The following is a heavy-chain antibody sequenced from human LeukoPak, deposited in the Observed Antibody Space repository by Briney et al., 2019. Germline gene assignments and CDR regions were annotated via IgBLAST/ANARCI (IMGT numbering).Heavy chain of an antibody. CDR2: ISAYNGNT. D-gene: IGHD3-22*01. V-gene: IGHV1-18*01. CDR1: GYTFTSYG. J-gene: IGHJ4*02. CDR3: ARSSSSGYYGFY. Sequence: ASVKVSCKASGYTFTSYGISWVRQAPGQGLEWMGWISAYNGNTNYAQKLQGRVTMTTDTSTSTAYMELSSLRSEDTAVYYCARSSSSGYYGFYWGQGTLVTVSS.